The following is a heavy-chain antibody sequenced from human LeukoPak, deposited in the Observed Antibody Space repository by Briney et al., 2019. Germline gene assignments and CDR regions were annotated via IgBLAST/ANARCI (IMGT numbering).Heavy chain of an antibody. V-gene: IGHV3-30*02. CDR1: GFTFNSYG. Sequence: GGSLRLSCAASGFTFNSYGMNWVRQAPGKGLEWVAFIQYDGSNKYYADSVKGRFTVSRDNSKSTVYLQMNNLRGEDTAVYYCTKAKGQSWLFSHYWGRGTLVTVSS. J-gene: IGHJ4*02. CDR2: IQYDGSNK. CDR3: TKAKGQSWLFSHY. D-gene: IGHD3-22*01.